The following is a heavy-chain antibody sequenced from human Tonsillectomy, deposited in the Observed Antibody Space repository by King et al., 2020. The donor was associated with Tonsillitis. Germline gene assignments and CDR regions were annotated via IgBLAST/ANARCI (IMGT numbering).Heavy chain of an antibody. CDR1: GYIFTGYY. J-gene: IGHJ6*02. Sequence: VQLVESGAEVKKPGASVKVSCTASGYIFTGYYMHWVRQAPGQGLEWMGWIDPNTGGTNYAQKFQARVTMTRDTSITTVYMELSRLRSDDTAMYYCARGGCSSSPCYRGYGMDVWGQGTTVTVSS. V-gene: IGHV1-2*02. CDR2: IDPNTGGT. D-gene: IGHD2-2*01. CDR3: ARGGCSSSPCYRGYGMDV.